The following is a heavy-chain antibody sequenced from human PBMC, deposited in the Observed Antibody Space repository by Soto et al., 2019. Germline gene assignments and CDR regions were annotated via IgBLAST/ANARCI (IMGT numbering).Heavy chain of an antibody. J-gene: IGHJ5*02. Sequence: GGSLRLSCAASGFTFSSYAMSWVRQAPGKGLEWVSAISGSGGSTYYADSVKGRFTISRDNSKNTLYLQMNSLRAEDTAVYYCAKAPVVVVPAAIGWFDPWGQGTLVTVSS. D-gene: IGHD2-2*02. CDR1: GFTFSSYA. CDR2: ISGSGGST. V-gene: IGHV3-23*01. CDR3: AKAPVVVVPAAIGWFDP.